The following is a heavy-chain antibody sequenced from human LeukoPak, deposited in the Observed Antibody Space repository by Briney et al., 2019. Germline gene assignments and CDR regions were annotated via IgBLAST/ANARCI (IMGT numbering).Heavy chain of an antibody. CDR1: GGSISSYY. CDR3: ARGGYDYVWGSYLDY. CDR2: IYYSGST. V-gene: IGHV4-59*01. Sequence: PPETLSLTCTVSGGSISSYYWSWIRQPPGKGLEWIGYIYYSGSTNYNPSLKSRVTISVDTSKNQFSLKLSSVTAADTAVYYCARGGYDYVWGSYLDYWGQGTLVTVSS. J-gene: IGHJ4*02. D-gene: IGHD3-16*01.